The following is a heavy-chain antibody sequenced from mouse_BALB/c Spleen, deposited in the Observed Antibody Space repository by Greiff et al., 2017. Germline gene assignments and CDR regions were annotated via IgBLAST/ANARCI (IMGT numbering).Heavy chain of an antibody. CDR1: GYSITSGYS. CDR2: IHYSGST. Sequence: EVQLMESGPDLVKPSQSLSLTCSVTGYSITSGYSRHWIRQFPVNKLECLCYIHYSGSTNYYPSLKSRISITRDTSKNQFFLQLNSVTTEDTATYYSARPRLLRGWYFDVWGAGTTVTVAS. CDR3: ARPRLLRGWYFDV. D-gene: IGHD1-1*01. J-gene: IGHJ1*01. V-gene: IGHV3-1*02.